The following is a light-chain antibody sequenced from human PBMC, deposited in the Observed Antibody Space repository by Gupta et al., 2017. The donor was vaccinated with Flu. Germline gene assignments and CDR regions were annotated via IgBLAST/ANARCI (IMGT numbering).Light chain of an antibody. V-gene: IGKV3-11*01. Sequence: EIVLTQSPASLSLSPGERATLSCRASQSVSSYLAWYQQKPGQAPRLLIYDASNRATGIPARLSGSGSGTDFTLTISSLEPEDFAVYYCQQRSNGPPITFGQGTRLEMK. J-gene: IGKJ5*01. CDR1: QSVSSY. CDR2: DAS. CDR3: QQRSNGPPIT.